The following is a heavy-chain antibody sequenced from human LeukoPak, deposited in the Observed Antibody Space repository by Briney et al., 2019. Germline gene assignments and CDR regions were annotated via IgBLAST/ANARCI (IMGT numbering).Heavy chain of an antibody. CDR3: AREDFYDSSGYYKNKEYFQH. D-gene: IGHD3-22*01. CDR2: IIPNSGGT. J-gene: IGHJ1*01. CDR1: GYTFTSYD. Sequence: ASVKVSCKASGYTFTSYDINWVRQATGQGLEWMGWIIPNSGGTNYAQKFQGRVTMTRDTSISTAYMELSWLRSDDTAVYYCAREDFYDSSGYYKNKEYFQHWGQGTLVTVSS. V-gene: IGHV1-2*02.